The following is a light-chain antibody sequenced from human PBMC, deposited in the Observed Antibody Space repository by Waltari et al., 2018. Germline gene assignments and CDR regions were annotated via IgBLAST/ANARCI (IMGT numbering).Light chain of an antibody. CDR1: NIADKN. Sequence: SYVLTQAPSVSVAPGETARITCGGNNIADKNVHWYQQKPGQAPVLVIFYDSDRPSGIPERCSSSNSGNTATLTISRAEAGDEADYYWQVWDTSIDLSVFGTGTKVTVL. CDR3: QVWDTSIDLSV. J-gene: IGLJ1*01. CDR2: YDS. V-gene: IGLV3-21*04.